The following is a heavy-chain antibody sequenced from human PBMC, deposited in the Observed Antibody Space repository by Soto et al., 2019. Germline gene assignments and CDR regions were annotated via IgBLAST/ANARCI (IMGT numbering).Heavy chain of an antibody. CDR1: GGSLKSGGYY. Sequence: SETLSLTCTVSGGSLKSGGYYWSWIRQHPGRGLEWIGYIYYTGRTYYNPSLESRVTFSVDTSKNQFSLKLSSVTAADTAVYYCARHDTLHGDYAYRAQRTPVPVSS. V-gene: IGHV4-31*02. CDR2: IYYTGRT. D-gene: IGHD4-17*01. CDR3: ARHDTLHGDYAY. J-gene: IGHJ1*01.